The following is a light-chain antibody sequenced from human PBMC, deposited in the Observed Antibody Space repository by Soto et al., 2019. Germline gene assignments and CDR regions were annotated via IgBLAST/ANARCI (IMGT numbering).Light chain of an antibody. CDR3: RQSVNTPWT. V-gene: IGKV1-39*01. CDR2: SAS. J-gene: IGKJ1*01. Sequence: DIQMTQSPSSLSASVGDRVTITCRASQSISSYLNWYQQKPGKAPNLLIYSASSLQSGVPSRFSGSGSGADFTLTISSLQPEDFATYYCRQSVNTPWTFGQGTKVEIK. CDR1: QSISSY.